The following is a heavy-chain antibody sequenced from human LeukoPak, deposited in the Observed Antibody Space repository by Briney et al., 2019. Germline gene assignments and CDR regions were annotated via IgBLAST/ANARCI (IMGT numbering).Heavy chain of an antibody. V-gene: IGHV3-9*01. CDR3: AKDLKQQLVPWFDP. CDR1: GFTFDDYA. CDR2: ISWNSGSI. D-gene: IGHD6-13*01. J-gene: IGHJ5*02. Sequence: GGSLRLSCAASGFTFDDYAMHWVRQAPGKGLEWVSGISWNSGSIGYADSVKGRFTISRDNAKNSLYLQMNSLRAEDTAVYYCAKDLKQQLVPWFDPWGQGTLVTVSS.